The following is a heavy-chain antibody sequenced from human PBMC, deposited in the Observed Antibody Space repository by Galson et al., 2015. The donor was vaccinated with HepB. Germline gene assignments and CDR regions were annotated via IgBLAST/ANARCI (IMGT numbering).Heavy chain of an antibody. J-gene: IGHJ4*02. CDR3: AKEWGSGWYGFDN. Sequence: SLRLSCAVSGFTFSNFAIHWVRQAPGKGLEFVSAVSTNGGTTYYADSVKGRFTISRDNSKNTIYLQMSSLRTEDTAVYYCAKEWGSGWYGFDNWGQGTLVTVSS. CDR2: VSTNGGTT. CDR1: GFTFSNFA. V-gene: IGHV3-64D*06. D-gene: IGHD6-19*01.